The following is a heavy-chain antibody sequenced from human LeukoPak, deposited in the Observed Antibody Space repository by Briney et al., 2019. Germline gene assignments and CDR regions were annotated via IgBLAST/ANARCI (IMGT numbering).Heavy chain of an antibody. Sequence: ASVKVSCKASGYTFTSYDINWVRRATGQGLERMGWMNPNSGNTGYAQKFQGRVTMTRNTSISTAYMELSSLRSEDTAVYYCARGGSFLRFLEWSYYYGMDVWGQGTTVTVSS. CDR2: MNPNSGNT. J-gene: IGHJ6*02. CDR3: ARGGSFLRFLEWSYYYGMDV. D-gene: IGHD3-3*01. CDR1: GYTFTSYD. V-gene: IGHV1-8*01.